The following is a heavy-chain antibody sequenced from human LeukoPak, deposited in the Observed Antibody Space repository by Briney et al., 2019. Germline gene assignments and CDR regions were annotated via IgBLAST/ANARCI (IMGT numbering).Heavy chain of an antibody. CDR2: ISWNSGSI. Sequence: GGSLRLSCAASGFTFDDYAMHWVRQAPGKGLEWVSGISWNSGSIGYADSVKGRFTISRDNAKNSLYLQMNSLRAEDTAVYYCAKALYYYDSSGYYPFDYWGQGTLVTVSS. J-gene: IGHJ4*02. CDR3: AKALYYYDSSGYYPFDY. D-gene: IGHD3-22*01. CDR1: GFTFDDYA. V-gene: IGHV3-9*01.